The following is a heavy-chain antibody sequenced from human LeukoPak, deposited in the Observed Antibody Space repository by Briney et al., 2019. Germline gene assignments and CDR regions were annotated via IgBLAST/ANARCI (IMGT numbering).Heavy chain of an antibody. V-gene: IGHV4-59*08. CDR2: IYYSGST. J-gene: IGHJ4*02. CDR1: GGSISSYC. D-gene: IGHD1-26*01. Sequence: SETLSLTCTVSGGSISSYCWSWIRQPPGKGLEWIGYIYYSGSTNYNPSLKNRVTISVDTSKNQFSLKLSSVTAADTAVYYCARMYSGRYDFDYWGQGTLVTVSS. CDR3: ARMYSGRYDFDY.